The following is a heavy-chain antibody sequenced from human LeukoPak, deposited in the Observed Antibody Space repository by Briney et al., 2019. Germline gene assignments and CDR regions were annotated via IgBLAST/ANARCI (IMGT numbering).Heavy chain of an antibody. CDR3: AREGHYIVGATDAFDI. CDR2: IKQDGSEK. D-gene: IGHD1-26*01. V-gene: IGHV3-7*01. CDR1: GFTFSSYG. Sequence: PGGSLRLSCAASGFTFSSYGMHWVRQAPGKGLEWVANIKQDGSEKYYVDSVKGRFTISRDNAKNSLYLQMNSLRAEDTAVYYCAREGHYIVGATDAFDIWGQGTMVTVSS. J-gene: IGHJ3*02.